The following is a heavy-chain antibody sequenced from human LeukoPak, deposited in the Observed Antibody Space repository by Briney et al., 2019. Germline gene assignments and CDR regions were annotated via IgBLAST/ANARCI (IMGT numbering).Heavy chain of an antibody. Sequence: ASVKVSCKASGYTFTNYDINWVRQATGQGLEWMGWINAGNGNTKYSQKFQGRVTITRDTSASTAYMELSSLRSEDTAVYYCARMYSEAFDIWGQGTMVTVSS. CDR3: ARMYSEAFDI. V-gene: IGHV1-3*01. CDR1: GYTFTNYD. D-gene: IGHD1-14*01. CDR2: INAGNGNT. J-gene: IGHJ3*02.